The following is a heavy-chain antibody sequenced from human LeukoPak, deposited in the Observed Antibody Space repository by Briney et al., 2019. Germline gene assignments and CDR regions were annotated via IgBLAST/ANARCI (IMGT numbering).Heavy chain of an antibody. J-gene: IGHJ5*02. CDR2: INHSGST. V-gene: IGHV4-34*01. CDR3: ARGGRPRHNWFDP. CDR1: GGSFSGYY. Sequence: SETLSLTCAVCGGSFSGYYWSWIRQPPGKGLEWIGEINHSGSTDYNPSLKSRVTISVDTSKNQFSLKLSSVTAADTAVYYCARGGRPRHNWFDPWGQGTLVTVSS.